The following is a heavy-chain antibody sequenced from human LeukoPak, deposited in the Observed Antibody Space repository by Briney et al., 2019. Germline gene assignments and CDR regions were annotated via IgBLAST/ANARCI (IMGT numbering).Heavy chain of an antibody. Sequence: PSETLSLTCAVYGGSFSGYYWSWIRQPPGKGLEWIGEINHSGSTNYNPSLKSRVTISVDPSRNQFSLKLSSVTAADTAVYYCAILILGWLDHFDSWGQGALVSVSS. D-gene: IGHD3/OR15-3a*01. CDR1: GGSFSGYY. CDR2: INHSGST. CDR3: AILILGWLDHFDS. J-gene: IGHJ4*02. V-gene: IGHV4-34*01.